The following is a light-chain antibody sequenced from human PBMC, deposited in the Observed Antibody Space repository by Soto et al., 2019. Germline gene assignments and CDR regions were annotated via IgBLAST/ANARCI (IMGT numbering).Light chain of an antibody. V-gene: IGKV1-27*01. CDR1: QGISNY. CDR2: AAS. CDR3: QRYNRAPFT. J-gene: IGKJ3*01. Sequence: DIQMTQSPSSLSASVGDRVAITCRASQGISNYLAWYQQKPGKVPKLLIYAASTLQSGVPSRFSGSGSGTDFTLTISRLQPEDVATYCCQRYNRAPFTFGPGTKVDIK.